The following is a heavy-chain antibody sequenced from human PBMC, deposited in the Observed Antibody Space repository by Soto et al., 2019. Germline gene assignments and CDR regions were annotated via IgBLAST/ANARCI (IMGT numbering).Heavy chain of an antibody. CDR2: IIPIFGTA. CDR3: ARDKGRYCSGGSCYTGYYYGMDV. D-gene: IGHD2-15*01. J-gene: IGHJ6*02. CDR1: GGTFSSYA. Sequence: SVKVSCKASGGTFSSYAISWVRQAPGQGLEWMGGIIPIFGTANYAQKFQDRVTITADESTSTAYMELSSLRSEDTAVYYCARDKGRYCSGGSCYTGYYYGMDVWGQGTTVTVSS. V-gene: IGHV1-69*13.